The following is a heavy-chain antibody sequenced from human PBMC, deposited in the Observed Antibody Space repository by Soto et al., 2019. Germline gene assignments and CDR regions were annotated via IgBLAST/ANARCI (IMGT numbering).Heavy chain of an antibody. V-gene: IGHV1-18*01. CDR3: ARVFRLAVESSCFYY. Sequence: GASVKVSCKASGYKFTGYGIGWVRQAPGQGLEWMGWISAYNGNPSYAQKFQGRVTMTTDTSTSTADMELRRLRAYDTAVYFCARVFRLAVESSCFYYWGQGTLVTVSS. D-gene: IGHD6-19*01. J-gene: IGHJ4*02. CDR2: ISAYNGNP. CDR1: GYKFTGYG.